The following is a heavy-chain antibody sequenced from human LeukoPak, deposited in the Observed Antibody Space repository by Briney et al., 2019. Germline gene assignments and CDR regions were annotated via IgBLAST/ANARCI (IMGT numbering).Heavy chain of an antibody. CDR1: GYTFTGYY. Sequence: ASVKVSCKASGYTFTGYYMHWVRQAPGQGLEWMGWINPNSGDTKYAQKFQGRVTMTRDTSISTAYMELSRLRSDDTAVYYCANVLLWFGELDTSFDYWGQGTLVTVSS. CDR3: ANVLLWFGELDTSFDY. J-gene: IGHJ4*02. CDR2: INPNSGDT. D-gene: IGHD3-10*01. V-gene: IGHV1-2*02.